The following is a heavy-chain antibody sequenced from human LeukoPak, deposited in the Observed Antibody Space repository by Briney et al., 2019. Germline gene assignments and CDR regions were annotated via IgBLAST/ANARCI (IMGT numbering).Heavy chain of an antibody. J-gene: IGHJ4*02. V-gene: IGHV3-23*01. CDR2: ISDSGSIT. Sequence: GGSLRLSCAASGFAFSNQAMGWVRQAPGKGLEWVSVISDSGSITYYADSVKSRFTISRDNSKSTLFLQMSSLRAEDTAVYYCAKDARRTSGWYFFDYWGQGTLVTVSS. CDR3: AKDARRTSGWYFFDY. CDR1: GFAFSNQA. D-gene: IGHD6-19*01.